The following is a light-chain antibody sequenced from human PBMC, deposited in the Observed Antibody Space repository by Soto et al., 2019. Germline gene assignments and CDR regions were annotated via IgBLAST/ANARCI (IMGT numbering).Light chain of an antibody. CDR1: QGISNW. CDR2: KAS. Sequence: DIQMTQSPSTLSASIGYTFTVACLASQGISNWLAWYQQKPGKAPKLLIYKASTLKSGVPSRFSGSGSGTEFTLTISSLQPDDFATYYCQHYNSYSEAFGQGSKVDI. V-gene: IGKV1-5*03. J-gene: IGKJ1*01. CDR3: QHYNSYSEA.